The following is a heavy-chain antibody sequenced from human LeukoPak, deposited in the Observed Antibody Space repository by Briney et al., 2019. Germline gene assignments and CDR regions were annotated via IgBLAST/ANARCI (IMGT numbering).Heavy chain of an antibody. CDR2: IYYSGST. D-gene: IGHD3-3*01. CDR1: GGSISSSSYY. J-gene: IGHJ4*02. CDR3: ARRYDFWSGYPPPLDY. Sequence: SETLSLTCTVSGGSISSSSYYWGWIRQPPGKGLEWIGSIYYSGSTYYNPSLKSRVTISVDTSKKQFSLKLSSVTAADTAVYYCARRYDFWSGYPPPLDYWGQGTLVTVSS. V-gene: IGHV4-39*07.